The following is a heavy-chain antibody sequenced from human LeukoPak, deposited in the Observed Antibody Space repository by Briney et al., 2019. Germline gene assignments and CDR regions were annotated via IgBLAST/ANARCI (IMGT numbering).Heavy chain of an antibody. D-gene: IGHD4-17*01. Sequence: SETLSLTCTVSGGSIRSYHWSWIRQPPGKGLEWIAYIYNTGSINYNPSLKSRVTISVDTSKNQFSLKLTSVTAADAAVYYCARSYGSSVYDYWGQGTLVTVSS. CDR2: IYNTGSI. CDR1: GGSIRSYH. CDR3: ARSYGSSVYDY. V-gene: IGHV4-59*01. J-gene: IGHJ4*02.